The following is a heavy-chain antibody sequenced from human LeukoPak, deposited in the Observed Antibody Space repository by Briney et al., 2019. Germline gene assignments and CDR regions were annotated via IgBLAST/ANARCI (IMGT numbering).Heavy chain of an antibody. CDR1: GFPFTVYP. D-gene: IGHD5/OR15-5a*01. CDR3: ARSVSGVWLFDY. Sequence: GGSLRLSCAASGFPFTVYPTHWVRQAPGKGPEWVSVSSSDETYKFYADSVRGRFTISRDNSKNRLYLQMSDLRAEDTAVYFCARSVSGVWLFDYWGRGTLVTVSS. V-gene: IGHV3-30-3*01. CDR2: SSSDETYK. J-gene: IGHJ4*02.